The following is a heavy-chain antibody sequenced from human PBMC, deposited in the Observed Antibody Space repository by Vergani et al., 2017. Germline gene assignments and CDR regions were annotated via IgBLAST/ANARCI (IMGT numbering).Heavy chain of an antibody. V-gene: IGHV3-23*04. Sequence: VQLVESGGGLVKPGGSLRLSCAASGFTFSTYAMTWVRQAPGKGLEWVSTISSDGGSTYYADSVKGRFTISRDNSKNTLSLQMNSLTAEDTAIYYCATIGYRRWGYYFDYWGQGILVTVSS. CDR3: ATIGYRRWGYYFDY. CDR1: GFTFSTYA. D-gene: IGHD2-2*02. CDR2: ISSDGGST. J-gene: IGHJ4*02.